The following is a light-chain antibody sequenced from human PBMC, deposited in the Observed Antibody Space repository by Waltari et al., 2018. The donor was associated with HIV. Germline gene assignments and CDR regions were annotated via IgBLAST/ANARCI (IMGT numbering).Light chain of an antibody. CDR3: QAWGNNTVV. CDR2: QDR. CDR1: NLSNNY. J-gene: IGLJ2*01. V-gene: IGLV3-1*01. Sequence: SYDLTQAPSLSVSPGQAAKILCSGFNLSNNYVSWYQQKPGQSPLLLIFQDRKRPSGIPERFSGASSGNTATLTISVTQSVDEADYFCQAWGNNTVVFGGGTKLTVL.